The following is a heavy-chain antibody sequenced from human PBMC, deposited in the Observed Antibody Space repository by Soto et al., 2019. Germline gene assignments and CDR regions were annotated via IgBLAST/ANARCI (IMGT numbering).Heavy chain of an antibody. CDR1: GFTVRNNY. CDR2: VYDDGST. J-gene: IGHJ3*02. Sequence: GGSLRLSCAASGFTVRNNYMSWVRQAPGKGLEWVSVVYDDGSTYYAGSVKGRFTISRDNSKNTVSLQMNSLRAEDTAVYYCARAGGGGFGAFDIWGQGTMVTVSS. D-gene: IGHD3-10*01. CDR3: ARAGGGGFGAFDI. V-gene: IGHV3-66*01.